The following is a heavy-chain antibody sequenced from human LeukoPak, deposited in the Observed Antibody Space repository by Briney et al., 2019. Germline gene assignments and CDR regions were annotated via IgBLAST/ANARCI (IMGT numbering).Heavy chain of an antibody. CDR1: GGSISSYY. D-gene: IGHD2-15*01. Sequence: SETLSLTCTVSGGSISSYYWSWIRQPPGKGLEWVGYIYYSGSTNYNPSLKSRVTISVDTSKNQFSLKLSSVTAADTAVYYCARSVEGYCSGGSCYSYYYYMDVWGKGTTVTVSS. J-gene: IGHJ6*03. CDR2: IYYSGST. V-gene: IGHV4-59*01. CDR3: ARSVEGYCSGGSCYSYYYYMDV.